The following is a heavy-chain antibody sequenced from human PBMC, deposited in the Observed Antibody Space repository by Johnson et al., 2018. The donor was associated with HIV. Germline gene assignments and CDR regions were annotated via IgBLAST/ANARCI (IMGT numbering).Heavy chain of an antibody. Sequence: QVQLVESGGGVVQPGRSLRLSCAASGFTFSSYAMHWVRQAPGKGLAWVAVISYDGSNKYYADSVKGRFTIPRDNSKNTLYLQMNSLRAEDPAGYYFARRGGSYQRAQDAFDIWGQGKMVTGSS. CDR2: ISYDGSNK. D-gene: IGHD1-26*01. CDR3: ARRGGSYQRAQDAFDI. V-gene: IGHV3-30*04. CDR1: GFTFSSYA. J-gene: IGHJ3*02.